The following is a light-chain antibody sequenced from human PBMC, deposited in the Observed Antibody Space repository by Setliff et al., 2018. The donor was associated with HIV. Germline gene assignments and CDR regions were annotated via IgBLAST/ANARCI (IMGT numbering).Light chain of an antibody. CDR3: ASYTSTLYV. Sequence: QSALTQPASVSGSLGQSITISCTRTSTDISNYNSVSWYQQHPGKAPKLIIYEVSDRPSGVSDRFSGSKSANAASLTISGLQGEDEADYYCASYTSTLYVFGSGTKVTVL. J-gene: IGLJ1*01. CDR2: EVS. V-gene: IGLV2-14*01. CDR1: STDISNYNS.